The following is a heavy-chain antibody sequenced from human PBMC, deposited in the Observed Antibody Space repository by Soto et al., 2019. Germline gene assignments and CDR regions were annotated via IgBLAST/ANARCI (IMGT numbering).Heavy chain of an antibody. CDR1: GGSISSYY. CDR2: IYYSGST. CDR3: ARLYDYYYYMDV. Sequence: QVQLQESGPGLVKPSETLSLTCTVSGGSISSYYWSWIRQPPGKGLEWIGYIYYSGSTNYNPSLTSRVTISVDTSKNQFSLKLSSVTAADTAVYYCARLYDYYYYMDVWGKGTTVTVSS. V-gene: IGHV4-59*08. J-gene: IGHJ6*03.